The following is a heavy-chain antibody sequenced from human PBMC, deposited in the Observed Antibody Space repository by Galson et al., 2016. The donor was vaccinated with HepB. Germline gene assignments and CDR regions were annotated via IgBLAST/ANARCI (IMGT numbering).Heavy chain of an antibody. CDR1: GYTFTSYG. CDR3: ARDGKLYAFWSGYYLDD. Sequence: SVKVSCKASGYTFTSYGISWVRQAPGQGLEWMGWLSTYNGNTNYAQKLQGRVTMTTATSTSTAYMELRSLRSDDTAVYYCARDGKLYAFWSGYYLDDWGQGTLITVSS. CDR2: LSTYNGNT. J-gene: IGHJ4*02. V-gene: IGHV1-18*01. D-gene: IGHD3-3*01.